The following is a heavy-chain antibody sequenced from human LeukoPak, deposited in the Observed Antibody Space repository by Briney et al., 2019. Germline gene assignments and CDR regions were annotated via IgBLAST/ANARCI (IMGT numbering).Heavy chain of an antibody. CDR2: IWYDGSNK. V-gene: IGHV3-33*01. J-gene: IGHJ4*02. Sequence: GRSLRLSCAASGFTFSSYGMHWVRQAPGKGLEWVAVIWYDGSNKYYADSVKGRFTISRDNSKNTLYLQMNSLRAEDTAVYYCARTIWFGEPFDYRGQGTLVTVSS. CDR1: GFTFSSYG. CDR3: ARTIWFGEPFDY. D-gene: IGHD3-10*01.